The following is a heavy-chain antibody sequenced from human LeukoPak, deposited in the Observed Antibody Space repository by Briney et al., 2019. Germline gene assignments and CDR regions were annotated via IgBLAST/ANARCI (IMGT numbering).Heavy chain of an antibody. V-gene: IGHV1-2*02. Sequence: ASVKVSCKASGYTFTGYYMHWVRQAPGQGLEWMGWINPNSGGTNYAQKFQGGVTMTRDTSISTAYMELSRLRSDDTAVYYCARVDDFWSGYPIDYWGQGTLVTVSS. CDR3: ARVDDFWSGYPIDY. D-gene: IGHD3-3*01. CDR2: INPNSGGT. CDR1: GYTFTGYY. J-gene: IGHJ4*02.